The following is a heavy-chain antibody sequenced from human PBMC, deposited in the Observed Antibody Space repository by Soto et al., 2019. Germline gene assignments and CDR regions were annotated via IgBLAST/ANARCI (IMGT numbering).Heavy chain of an antibody. D-gene: IGHD3-9*01. CDR3: ARLKTYDILNKSDY. CDR2: IYDSGST. Sequence: QVQLQESGPGLVKPSGTLSLTCAVSGGSIGSSNWWSWVRQPPGKGLEWIGEIYDSGSTNYNPSRKSRLTISLDKSKNQFSLNLSSVTAADTAVYYCARLKTYDILNKSDYWGQGALVTVSS. V-gene: IGHV4-4*02. CDR1: GGSIGSSNW. J-gene: IGHJ4*02.